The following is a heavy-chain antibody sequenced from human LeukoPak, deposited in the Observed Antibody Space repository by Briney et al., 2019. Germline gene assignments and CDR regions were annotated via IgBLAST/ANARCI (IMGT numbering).Heavy chain of an antibody. J-gene: IGHJ4*02. Sequence: GGSLRLSCAASGFSFSRFGMNRVRQAPGKGLEWISYISSSSGAIYYADSVKGRFTISRDNAKNSLYLQMSSLRDEDTAIYYCAQKGGTDHWGQGTLVTVSS. CDR1: GFSFSRFG. D-gene: IGHD2-15*01. CDR2: ISSSSGAI. CDR3: AQKGGTDH. V-gene: IGHV3-48*02.